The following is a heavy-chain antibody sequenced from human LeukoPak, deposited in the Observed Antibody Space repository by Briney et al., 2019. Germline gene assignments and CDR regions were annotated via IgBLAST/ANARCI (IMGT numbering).Heavy chain of an antibody. CDR1: GFTFSSYG. CDR2: ISYDGSSK. Sequence: GGSLRLSCAASGFTFSSYGMHWVRQTPGKGLEWVAVISYDGSSKYNEDSVKGRFTIYRDNSKNTLYLQMNSLRVEDTAVYYCATTLGSGWKFDYWGQGTLVTVSS. CDR3: ATTLGSGWKFDY. D-gene: IGHD6-19*01. J-gene: IGHJ4*02. V-gene: IGHV3-30*03.